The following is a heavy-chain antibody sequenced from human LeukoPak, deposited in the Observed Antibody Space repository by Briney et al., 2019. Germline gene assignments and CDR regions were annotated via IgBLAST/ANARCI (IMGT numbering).Heavy chain of an antibody. J-gene: IGHJ4*02. Sequence: GGSLRLSCAASGFSFGTYWMSWVRQTPEKGLEFVANIDQGGSVRNYMDSLKGRCTISRDNAKKSLYLEINSLRADDTAVYYCARDPESSSFDLWGRGALVTVSS. V-gene: IGHV3-7*01. CDR1: GFSFGTYW. CDR2: IDQGGSVR. CDR3: ARDPESSSFDL. D-gene: IGHD6-13*01.